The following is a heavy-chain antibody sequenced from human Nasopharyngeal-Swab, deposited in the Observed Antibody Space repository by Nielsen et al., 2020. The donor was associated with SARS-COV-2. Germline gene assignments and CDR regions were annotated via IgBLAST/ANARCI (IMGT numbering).Heavy chain of an antibody. CDR1: GYTFTSYG. CDR3: ASNPLYCSSTSCYHDAFDI. V-gene: IGHV1-18*01. D-gene: IGHD2-2*01. CDR2: ISAYNGNT. Sequence: ASVKVSCKASGYTFTSYGISWVRQAPGQGLEWMGWISAYNGNTNYAQKLQGRVTMTTDTSTSTAYMELRSLRSDDTAAYYCASNPLYCSSTSCYHDAFDIWGQGTMVTVSS. J-gene: IGHJ3*02.